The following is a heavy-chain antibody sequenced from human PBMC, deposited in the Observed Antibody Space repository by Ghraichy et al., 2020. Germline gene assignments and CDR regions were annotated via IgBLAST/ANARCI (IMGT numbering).Heavy chain of an antibody. CDR1: GFTFDDYA. V-gene: IGHV3-9*01. Sequence: GGSLRLSCAASGFTFDDYAMHWVRQAPGKGLEWVSGISWNSGSIGYADSVKGRFTISRDNAKNSLYLQMNSLRAEDTALYYCAKDIKGELWSAFDIWGQGTMVTVSS. J-gene: IGHJ3*02. CDR2: ISWNSGSI. D-gene: IGHD5-18*01. CDR3: AKDIKGELWSAFDI.